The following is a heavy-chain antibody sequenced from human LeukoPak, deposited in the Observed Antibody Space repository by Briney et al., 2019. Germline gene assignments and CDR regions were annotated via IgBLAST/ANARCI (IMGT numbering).Heavy chain of an antibody. J-gene: IGHJ4*02. CDR1: GFTFSDHY. Sequence: GGSLRLSCAASGFTFSDHYMDWVRQAPGKGLEWVGRIRNKPNIYTTEYAVSVKGRFTISKDDSKNSLYLQMNSLKTEDTAVYYCARDRYSGSYPCFDYWGQGTLVTVSS. V-gene: IGHV3-72*01. CDR3: ARDRYSGSYPCFDY. D-gene: IGHD1-26*01. CDR2: IRNKPNIYTT.